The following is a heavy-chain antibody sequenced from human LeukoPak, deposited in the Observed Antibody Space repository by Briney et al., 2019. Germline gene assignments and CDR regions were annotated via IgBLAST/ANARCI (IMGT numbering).Heavy chain of an antibody. Sequence: SETLSLTCAVYGGSFSGYYWSWLRQPPGKGLEWIGEINHSGSTNYNPSLKSRVTISVDTSKNQFSLKLSSVTAADTAVYYCYGDYVSFGDYWGQGTLVTVSS. CDR2: INHSGST. CDR3: YGDYVSFGDY. D-gene: IGHD4-17*01. V-gene: IGHV4-34*01. CDR1: GGSFSGYY. J-gene: IGHJ4*02.